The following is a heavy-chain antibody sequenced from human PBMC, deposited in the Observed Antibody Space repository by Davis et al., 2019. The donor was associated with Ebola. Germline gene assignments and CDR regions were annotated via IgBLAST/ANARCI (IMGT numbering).Heavy chain of an antibody. Sequence: MPSETLSLTCAVSGASISSGAYSWSWIRQPPGKGLEWIGYIYPSGSAYYNPSLKSRVTISVDTSKNQFSLKLSSVTAADTAVYYCARVKQWLAYGMDVWGQGTTVTVSS. D-gene: IGHD6-19*01. CDR1: GASISSGAYS. J-gene: IGHJ6*02. CDR2: IYPSGSA. CDR3: ARVKQWLAYGMDV. V-gene: IGHV4-30-2*01.